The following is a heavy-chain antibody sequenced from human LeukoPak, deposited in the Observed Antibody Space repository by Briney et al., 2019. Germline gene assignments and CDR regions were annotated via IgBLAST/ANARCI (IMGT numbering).Heavy chain of an antibody. CDR3: AKEDYAADDAFDV. Sequence: GGSLRLSCAASGFAFSTFEMNWVRQAPGKGLEWVSYINRGGSSIHYADSVKGRLTISRDNAKNSMFLQMNNLRVEDTAVYYCAKEDYAADDAFDVWGQGTMVTVSA. CDR1: GFAFSTFE. D-gene: IGHD3-16*01. V-gene: IGHV3-48*03. J-gene: IGHJ3*01. CDR2: INRGGSSI.